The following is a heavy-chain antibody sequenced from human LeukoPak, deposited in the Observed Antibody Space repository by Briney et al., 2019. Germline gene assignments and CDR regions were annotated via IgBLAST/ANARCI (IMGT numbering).Heavy chain of an antibody. V-gene: IGHV4-4*07. J-gene: IGHJ6*03. Sequence: PSETLSLTCTVSGGSISSYYWSWIRQPAGKGLEWIGRISTSGSTNYNPSLKSRVTMSVDTSKNQFSLKLSSVTAADTAVYYCARDGYKYDYYNYMDVWGKGTTVTISS. CDR2: ISTSGST. CDR3: ARDGYKYDYYNYMDV. D-gene: IGHD5-24*01. CDR1: GGSISSYY.